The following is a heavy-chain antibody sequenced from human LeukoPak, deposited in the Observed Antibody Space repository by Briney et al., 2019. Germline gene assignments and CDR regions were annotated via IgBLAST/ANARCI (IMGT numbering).Heavy chain of an antibody. J-gene: IGHJ4*02. V-gene: IGHV1-46*01. CDR3: ASGEAYYDFWSGYKAFDY. CDR2: INPSGGSA. D-gene: IGHD3-3*01. CDR1: GYTFTSYY. Sequence: ASVKVSCKASGYTFTSYYMHWVRQAPGQGLEWMGIINPSGGSASYAQKFQGRVTMTRDTSTSTVYMELSSLRSEDTAVYYCASGEAYYDFWSGYKAFDYWGQGTLVTVSS.